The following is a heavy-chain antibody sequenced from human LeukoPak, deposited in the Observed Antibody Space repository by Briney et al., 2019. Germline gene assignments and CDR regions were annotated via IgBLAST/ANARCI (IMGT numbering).Heavy chain of an antibody. CDR1: GYTFTSYG. Sequence: GASVKVSCKASGYTFTSYGISWVRQAPGQGLEWMGWISAYNGNTNYAQKLQGRVTMTTDTSTSTAYMELRSLRSDDTAVYYCARDLQEAARPWYYYYYYYMDVWGKGTTVTVSS. CDR2: ISAYNGNT. D-gene: IGHD6-6*01. V-gene: IGHV1-18*01. CDR3: ARDLQEAARPWYYYYYYYMDV. J-gene: IGHJ6*03.